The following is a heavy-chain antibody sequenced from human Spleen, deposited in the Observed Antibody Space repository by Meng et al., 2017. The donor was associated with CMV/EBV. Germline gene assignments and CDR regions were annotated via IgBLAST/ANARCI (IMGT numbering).Heavy chain of an antibody. J-gene: IGHJ4*02. CDR3: AKDFL. Sequence: GESLKISCAASGFTFSTHNFKWVRQAPGKGLEWVSAISGSGGSTYYADSVKGRFTISRDNSKNTLYLQMNSLRAEDTAVYYCAKDFLWGQGTLVTVSS. V-gene: IGHV3-23*01. CDR2: ISGSGGST. D-gene: IGHD2/OR15-2a*01. CDR1: GFTFSTHN.